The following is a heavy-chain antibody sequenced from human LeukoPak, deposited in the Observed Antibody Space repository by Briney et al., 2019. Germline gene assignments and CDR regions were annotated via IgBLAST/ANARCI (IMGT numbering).Heavy chain of an antibody. CDR2: ISSRSFTI. V-gene: IGHV3-48*02. CDR3: ARSVIAVAGYDAFVC. Sequence: GGSLSLSCAASGFTFSAYSMNWVRQAPGKGLDWVSYISSRSFTIYYADSVKGRFTISRDNAKNSLYLEMNSLRDEDTAVYYCARSVIAVAGYDAFVCSGQGTVVTVSS. J-gene: IGHJ3*01. CDR1: GFTFSAYS. D-gene: IGHD6-19*01.